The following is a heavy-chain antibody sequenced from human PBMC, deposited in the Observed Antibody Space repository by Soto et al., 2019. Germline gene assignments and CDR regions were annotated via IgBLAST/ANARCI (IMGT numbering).Heavy chain of an antibody. J-gene: IGHJ4*02. D-gene: IGHD3-22*01. V-gene: IGHV3-30-3*01. CDR3: ARVSRAMIVVVITVSFDY. Sequence: PGGSLRLSCVASGFTFNNYALHWVRQAPGKGLEWVAVISYDGSNKYYADSVKGRFTISRDNSKSTLYLEMNSLRAEDTAVYYCARVSRAMIVVVITVSFDYWGQGTLVTVSS. CDR2: ISYDGSNK. CDR1: GFTFNNYA.